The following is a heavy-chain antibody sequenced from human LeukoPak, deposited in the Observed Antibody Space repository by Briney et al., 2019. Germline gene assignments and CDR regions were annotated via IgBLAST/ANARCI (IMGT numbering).Heavy chain of an antibody. CDR1: GGSINYYY. D-gene: IGHD3-22*01. CDR2: IYYSGST. V-gene: IGHV4-59*01. Sequence: PSETLSLTCTVSGGSINYYYWSWIRQPPGKGLEWIGYIYYSGSTYYNPSLKGRVTISVDTSKNQFSLKLSSVTAADTAVYYCARGYYGSSGLVGDAFDIWGQGTMVTVSS. CDR3: ARGYYGSSGLVGDAFDI. J-gene: IGHJ3*02.